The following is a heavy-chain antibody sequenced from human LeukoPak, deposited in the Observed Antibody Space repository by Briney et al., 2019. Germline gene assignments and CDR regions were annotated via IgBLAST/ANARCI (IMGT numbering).Heavy chain of an antibody. CDR2: INHSGST. CDR3: ARGGFGY. J-gene: IGHJ4*02. V-gene: IGHV4-34*01. Sequence: GSLRLSCAASGFTFSSYWMHWVRQAPGKGLVWIGEINHSGSTNYNPSLKSRVTISVDTSKNQFSLKLSSVTAADTAVYYCARGGFGYWGQGTLVTVSS. CDR1: GFTFSSYW.